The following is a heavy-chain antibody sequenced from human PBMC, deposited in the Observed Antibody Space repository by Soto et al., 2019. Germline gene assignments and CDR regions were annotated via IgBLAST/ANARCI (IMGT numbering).Heavy chain of an antibody. CDR2: TSGNGGDT. Sequence: GGSLRLSCVASGFDYGRFAMTWVRQAPGKGLEWVSGTSGNGGDTYYVDSVKGRFTIFRDNPKNTLYLQMNSLRVEDTAVYYCAKIYDFWSRHHDSFDVWGQGTSVTVSS. CDR1: GFDYGRFA. J-gene: IGHJ3*01. V-gene: IGHV3-23*01. CDR3: AKIYDFWSRHHDSFDV. D-gene: IGHD3-3*01.